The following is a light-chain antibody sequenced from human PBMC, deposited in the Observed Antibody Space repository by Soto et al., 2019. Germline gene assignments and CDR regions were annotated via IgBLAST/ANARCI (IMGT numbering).Light chain of an antibody. CDR3: QQYDDWPPYT. CDR2: GAS. V-gene: IGKV3-15*01. Sequence: EIVMTQSPAILSVSPGERVTLSCRASQSVSSNLAWFQQKPGQAPRLLIYGASTRATGIPARFCGSGSGTEFTLPISSLQSEDFAVYYCQQYDDWPPYTFGQGTKLEIK. J-gene: IGKJ2*01. CDR1: QSVSSN.